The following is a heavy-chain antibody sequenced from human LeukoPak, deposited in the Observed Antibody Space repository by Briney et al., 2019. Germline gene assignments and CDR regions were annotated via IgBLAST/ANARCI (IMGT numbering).Heavy chain of an antibody. Sequence: SETLSLTRTVSGGSISSYYWSWIRQPPGKGLEWIGYISYSGSTTYNPSLKSRVTISVDTSKIQFSLKLSSVTAADTAVYYCARGRGIAAFDPWGQGTLVTVSS. J-gene: IGHJ5*02. CDR1: GGSISSYY. CDR3: ARGRGIAAFDP. D-gene: IGHD6-13*01. V-gene: IGHV4-59*01. CDR2: ISYSGST.